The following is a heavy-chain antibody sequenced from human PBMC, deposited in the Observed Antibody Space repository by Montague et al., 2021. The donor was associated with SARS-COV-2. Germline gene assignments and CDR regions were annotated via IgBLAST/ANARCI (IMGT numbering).Heavy chain of an antibody. J-gene: IGHJ3*02. V-gene: IGHV4-59*12. D-gene: IGHD3-22*01. CDR2: MHSTGST. Sequence: SETLSLTCSVSGGSINNYFWGWIRQSPGKGLEWVGYMHSTGSTAYNPSLKSRVIISVDTSKTQISLKLSSVTAADTAVYYCARARTRFSLIVVVIDTFDIWGQGTMVTVSS. CDR3: ARARTRFSLIVVVIDTFDI. CDR1: GGSINNYF.